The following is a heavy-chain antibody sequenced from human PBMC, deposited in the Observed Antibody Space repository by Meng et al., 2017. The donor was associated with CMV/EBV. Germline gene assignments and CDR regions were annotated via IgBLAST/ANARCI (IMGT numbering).Heavy chain of an antibody. CDR1: GYTFTSYG. D-gene: IGHD3-10*01. J-gene: IGHJ5*02. V-gene: IGHV1-18*01. Sequence: ASVKVSCKASGYTFTSYGISWVRQAPGQGLEWMGWISAYNGNTNYAQKLQGRVTMTTDTSTSTAYMELRSLRSDDTAVYCCARDTGFLYYYGSEPDPENWFDPWGQGTLVTVSS. CDR3: ARDTGFLYYYGSEPDPENWFDP. CDR2: ISAYNGNT.